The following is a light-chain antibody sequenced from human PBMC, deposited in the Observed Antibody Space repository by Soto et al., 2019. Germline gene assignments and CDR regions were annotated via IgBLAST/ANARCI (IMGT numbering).Light chain of an antibody. CDR3: CSYAGIYTWV. CDR1: SSDVGGYNY. J-gene: IGLJ2*01. Sequence: QSALTQPRSVSGSPGQSVTISCTGTSSDVGGYNYVSWYQQHPGKAPKLMIYDVSKRPSGVPDRFSGSKSGNTASLTISGIQAEDEADYYCCSYAGIYTWVFGGGTKLTVL. CDR2: DVS. V-gene: IGLV2-11*01.